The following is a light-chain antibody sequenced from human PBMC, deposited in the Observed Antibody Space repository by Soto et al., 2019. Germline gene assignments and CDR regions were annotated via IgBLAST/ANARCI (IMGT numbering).Light chain of an antibody. CDR2: DAS. CDR3: QQSSNWPIT. CDR1: QSVSSY. V-gene: IGKV3-11*01. Sequence: EIVLTQSPATLSLSPGERATLSCRASQSVSSYLAWYQQKPGQAPRLLIYDASNRATGIPARFSGSGSGTDFTLTISSLEHEDFAVYCWQQSSNWPITFGQGTRLEIK. J-gene: IGKJ5*01.